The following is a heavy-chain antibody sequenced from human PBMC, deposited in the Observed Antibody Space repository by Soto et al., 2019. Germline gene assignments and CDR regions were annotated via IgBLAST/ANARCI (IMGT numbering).Heavy chain of an antibody. CDR3: ARADPAASVGY. V-gene: IGHV4-59*11. CDR1: GVSMSSHY. J-gene: IGHJ4*02. Sequence: SETLSLTCTVSGVSMSSHYWTWLRQSPGKGLEWIGYISYSGSTYYNPSLKSRVSISADTSKNQFSLRMNSMIAADTAVYYCARADPAASVGYWGQGTLVTVSS. D-gene: IGHD2-2*01. CDR2: ISYSGST.